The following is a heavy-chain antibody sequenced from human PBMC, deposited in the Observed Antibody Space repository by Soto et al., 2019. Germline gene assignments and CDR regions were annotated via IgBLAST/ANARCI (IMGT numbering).Heavy chain of an antibody. CDR1: GGSISRGDYY. CDR3: ARDLGSSSWYYYYGMDV. V-gene: IGHV4-30-4*01. CDR2: IYYSGST. Sequence: SETLSLTCTVSGGSISRGDYYWSWIRQPPGKGLEWIGYIYYSGSTYYNPSLKSRVTISVDTSKNQFSLKLSSVTAADTAVYYCARDLGSSSWYYYYGMDVWGQGTTVTVSS. J-gene: IGHJ6*02. D-gene: IGHD6-13*01.